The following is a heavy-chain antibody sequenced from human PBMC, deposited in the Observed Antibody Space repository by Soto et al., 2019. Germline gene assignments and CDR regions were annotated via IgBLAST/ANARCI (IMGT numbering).Heavy chain of an antibody. J-gene: IGHJ6*02. V-gene: IGHV1-3*01. CDR1: RCTLTCYA. CDR3: AREEIYSSGSERLYCYYGMDV. CDR2: MNASNGNT. D-gene: IGHD6-19*01. Sequence: GASVKASSKSTRCTLTCYALHWVGPAPGKRLKWMGWMNASNGNTKYSQKFQGRITSTRDTSASTAYMELSSLRSEDTAVYYCAREEIYSSGSERLYCYYGMDVWGQGTTVTVSS.